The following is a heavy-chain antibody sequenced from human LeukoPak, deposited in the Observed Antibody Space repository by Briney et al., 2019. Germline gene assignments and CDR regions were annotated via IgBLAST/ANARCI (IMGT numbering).Heavy chain of an antibody. V-gene: IGHV3-23*01. Sequence: GGSLRLSCAASGFTFSSYGMSWVRQAPGEGLEWVSAISGSGGSIYYADSVKGRFTISRDNSKNTLYLQMNSLRAEDTAVYYCARGHTAVTRHFDFWGQGTLVTVSS. CDR2: ISGSGGSI. D-gene: IGHD4-17*01. J-gene: IGHJ4*02. CDR1: GFTFSSYG. CDR3: ARGHTAVTRHFDF.